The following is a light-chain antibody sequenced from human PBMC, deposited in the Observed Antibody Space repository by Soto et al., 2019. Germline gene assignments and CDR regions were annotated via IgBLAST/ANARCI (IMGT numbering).Light chain of an antibody. Sequence: QSVLTQPASVSGSPGQSITISCTGTSSDIGGYNYVSWYQQYPGKAPKLMIFGVSDRPSGVSNRFSGSKSGTTASLTISGLQAEDEADYYCSSYNTSSTVVVFGGGTQLTVL. CDR1: SSDIGGYNY. V-gene: IGLV2-14*01. J-gene: IGLJ2*01. CDR2: GVS. CDR3: SSYNTSSTVVV.